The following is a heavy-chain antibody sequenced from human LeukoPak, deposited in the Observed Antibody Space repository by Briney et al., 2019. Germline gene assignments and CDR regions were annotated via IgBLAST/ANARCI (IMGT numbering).Heavy chain of an antibody. V-gene: IGHV3-23*01. Sequence: PGGSLRLSCAASGFTFSSYAMSWVRQAPGKGLEWFAAISRSGGSTYYADSVKGRFTISRDNSKNTLYLQMRSLRAEDTAVFYCATNRGYGSGKNYYAMDVWGQGTTVTVSS. D-gene: IGHD3-10*01. CDR1: GFTFSSYA. J-gene: IGHJ6*02. CDR3: ATNRGYGSGKNYYAMDV. CDR2: ISRSGGST.